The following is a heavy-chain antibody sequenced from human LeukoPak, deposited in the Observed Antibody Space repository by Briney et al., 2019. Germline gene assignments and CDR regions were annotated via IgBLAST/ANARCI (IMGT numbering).Heavy chain of an antibody. J-gene: IGHJ4*02. V-gene: IGHV3-74*01. CDR3: ARDGPSSGWSYVDY. CDR1: GLTFSNNW. CDR2: INSDGSTS. D-gene: IGHD6-19*01. Sequence: PGGSLRLSWAPYGLTFSNNWIESVRQPRGKGLVWDSCINSDGSTSTYANSVEGRFTISRDNAKNTLYLQMNSLRAEDTAVYYCARDGPSSGWSYVDYWGQGTLVTVSS.